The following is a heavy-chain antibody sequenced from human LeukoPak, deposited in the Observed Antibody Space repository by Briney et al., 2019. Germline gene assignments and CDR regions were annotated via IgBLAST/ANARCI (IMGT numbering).Heavy chain of an antibody. V-gene: IGHV3-30-3*01. CDR2: ISYDGSNK. CDR1: GFTFSSYA. D-gene: IGHD4-17*01. Sequence: HAGGSLRLSCAASGFTFSSYAMHWVRQAPGKGLEWVAVISYDGSNKYYADSVKGRFTISRDNSKNTLYLQMNSLRAEGTAVYYCAKDYGYGDYFLDYWGQGTLVTVSS. J-gene: IGHJ4*02. CDR3: AKDYGYGDYFLDY.